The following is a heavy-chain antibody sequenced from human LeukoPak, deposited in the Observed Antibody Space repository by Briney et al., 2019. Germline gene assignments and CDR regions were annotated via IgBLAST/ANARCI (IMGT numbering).Heavy chain of an antibody. CDR2: INPNSGGT. D-gene: IGHD6-13*01. CDR1: GYTFTGYY. Sequence: ASVKVSCTASGYTFTGYYMHWVRQAPGQGLEWMGWINPNSGGTNYAQKFLGRVTMTRDTSISTAYMELSRLRSDDTAVYYCARDQGIAAAGKPNYYYYYGMDVWGQGTTVTVSS. J-gene: IGHJ6*02. CDR3: ARDQGIAAAGKPNYYYYYGMDV. V-gene: IGHV1-2*02.